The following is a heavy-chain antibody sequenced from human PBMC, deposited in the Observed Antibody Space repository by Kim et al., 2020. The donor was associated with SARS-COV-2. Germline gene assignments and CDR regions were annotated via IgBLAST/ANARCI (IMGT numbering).Heavy chain of an antibody. CDR2: T. CDR3: AKETYSSSSGW. Sequence: TYSAGSVKGRFTISRDNSKNTLYLQMNSLRAEDTAVYYCAKETYSSSSGWWGQGTLVTVSS. V-gene: IGHV3-23*01. D-gene: IGHD6-6*01. J-gene: IGHJ4*02.